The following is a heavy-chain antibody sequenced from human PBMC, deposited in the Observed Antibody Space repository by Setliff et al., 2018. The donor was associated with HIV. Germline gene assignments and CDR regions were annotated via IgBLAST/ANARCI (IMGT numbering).Heavy chain of an antibody. CDR2: ISAYNGNT. Sequence: ASVKVSCKASGYTFTSYGISWVRQAPGQGLEWMGWISAYNGNTNYAQKLQGRGTMTTDTSTSTAYMEVRSLRSDDTAVYYCARDFSGQQLVGGWFDPWGQGTLVTVSS. CDR3: ARDFSGQQLVGGWFDP. V-gene: IGHV1-18*01. J-gene: IGHJ5*02. D-gene: IGHD6-13*01. CDR1: GYTFTSYG.